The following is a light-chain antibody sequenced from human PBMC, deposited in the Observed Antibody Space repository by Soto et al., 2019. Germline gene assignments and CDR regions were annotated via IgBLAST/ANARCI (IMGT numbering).Light chain of an antibody. CDR3: GTWDDSLVSYV. V-gene: IGLV1-51*01. J-gene: IGLJ1*01. CDR2: DND. CDR1: SKNIGDNH. Sequence: QSVLTQPPSVSAAPGQRVTVSCSGTSKNIGDNHVYWYQHVPGMAPKLVVYDNDRRPSELPGRFSGSKSGTSATLVITGLQTGDEADYYCGTWDDSLVSYVFGTGTEVTVL.